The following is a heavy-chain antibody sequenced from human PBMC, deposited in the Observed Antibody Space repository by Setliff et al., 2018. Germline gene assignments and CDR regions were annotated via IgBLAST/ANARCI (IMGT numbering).Heavy chain of an antibody. Sequence: GVLKISCAASGFTFSSYWMSWVRQAPGKGLEWVANIKQDGSDKYYVDSVKGRFTISRDNAKNSLSLQMNSLRAKDTAVYYCVRARTTNYDFWSGLNAFDIWGQGTMVTV. CDR1: GFTFSSYW. CDR3: VRARTTNYDFWSGLNAFDI. J-gene: IGHJ3*02. V-gene: IGHV3-7*03. CDR2: IKQDGSDK. D-gene: IGHD3-3*01.